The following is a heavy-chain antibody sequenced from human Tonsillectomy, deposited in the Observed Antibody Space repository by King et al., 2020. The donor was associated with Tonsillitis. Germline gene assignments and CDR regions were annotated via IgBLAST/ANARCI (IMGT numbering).Heavy chain of an antibody. D-gene: IGHD1-26*01. CDR1: GGSISSGGYS. J-gene: IGHJ4*02. CDR3: ARAEGGSYAVDY. Sequence: QLQESGSGLVKPSQTLSLTCAVSGGSISSGGYSWSWIRQPPGKGLEWIGYIYHSGSTYYNPSLKSRVTISVDRSKNQFSLKLSSVTAADTAVYYCARAEGGSYAVDYWGQGTLVTVSS. V-gene: IGHV4-30-2*01. CDR2: IYHSGST.